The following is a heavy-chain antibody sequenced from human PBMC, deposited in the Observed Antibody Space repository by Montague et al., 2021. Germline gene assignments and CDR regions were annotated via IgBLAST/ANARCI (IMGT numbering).Heavy chain of an antibody. V-gene: IGHV4-34*01. D-gene: IGHD3-10*01. J-gene: IGHJ5*01. Sequence: SETLSLTCAVYGGSFTGYYWSWIRQSPGKGLEWIGEIDQKEAVTLNPSLKSRVIISLDTSKTHFSLNMTSVTAADTSTYYCARGPRGYGSGSRFDSWGQGTLIGVSS. CDR2: IDQKEAV. CDR1: GGSFTGYY. CDR3: ARGPRGYGSGSRFDS.